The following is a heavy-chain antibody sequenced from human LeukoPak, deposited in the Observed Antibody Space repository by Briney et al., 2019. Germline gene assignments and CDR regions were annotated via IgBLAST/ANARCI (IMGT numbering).Heavy chain of an antibody. D-gene: IGHD6-13*01. V-gene: IGHV4-34*01. CDR1: GGSFSGYY. CDR2: INHSGST. CDR3: ARLYSSSFGQYYYYYSMDV. Sequence: SETLSLTCAVYGGSFSGYYWSRIRQPPGKGLEWIGEINHSGSTNYNPSLKSRVTISVDTSKNQFSLNLTSVTAADTAVYYCARLYSSSFGQYYYYYSMDVWGKGTTVTISS. J-gene: IGHJ6*03.